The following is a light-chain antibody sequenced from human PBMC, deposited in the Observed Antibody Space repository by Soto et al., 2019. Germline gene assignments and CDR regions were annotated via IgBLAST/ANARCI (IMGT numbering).Light chain of an antibody. Sequence: DIVMTQSPDSLAVSLGERATINCKSSQTLFDSSNNKDYLSWYQQKPGQPAKLLLYWASTRELGVPDRFSGSGSGTDFPLTISSLQAEDVAVYFCQQYYTTPRTFGHGTKVEV. J-gene: IGKJ1*01. CDR1: QTLFDSSNNKDY. CDR2: WAS. CDR3: QQYYTTPRT. V-gene: IGKV4-1*01.